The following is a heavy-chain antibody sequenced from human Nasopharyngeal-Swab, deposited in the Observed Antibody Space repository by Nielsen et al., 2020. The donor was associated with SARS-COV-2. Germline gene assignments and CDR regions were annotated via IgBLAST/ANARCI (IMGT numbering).Heavy chain of an antibody. CDR1: GFTFSSYS. CDR2: ISSSSSYI. J-gene: IGHJ4*02. CDR3: ARDIRDYDYVWGSYPNSYFDY. Sequence: GESLKISCAASGFTFSSYSMNWVRQAPGKGLEWVSSISSSSSYIYYADSVKGRFTISRDNAKNSLYLQMNSLRAEDTAVYYCARDIRDYDYVWGSYPNSYFDYWGQGTLVTVSS. V-gene: IGHV3-21*01. D-gene: IGHD3-16*02.